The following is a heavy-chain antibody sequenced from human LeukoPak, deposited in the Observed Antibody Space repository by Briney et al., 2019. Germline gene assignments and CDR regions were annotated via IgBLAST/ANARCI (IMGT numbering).Heavy chain of an antibody. D-gene: IGHD3-10*01. CDR1: GGSIGTYY. V-gene: IGHV4-59*01. CDR3: ARAYSPQPYYRGAFDI. CDR2: VYYSGST. Sequence: PSETLSLTCTVSGGSIGTYYWGRIRQPPGKGLEWIGYVYYSGSTNYNPSLKSRVTISVDTSKNKFTLKLNSVTAADTAVYYCARAYSPQPYYRGAFDIWGQGTMVTVSS. J-gene: IGHJ3*02.